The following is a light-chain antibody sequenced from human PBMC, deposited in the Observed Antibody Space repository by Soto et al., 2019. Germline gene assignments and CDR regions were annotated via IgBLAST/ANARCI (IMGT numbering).Light chain of an antibody. J-gene: IGLJ1*01. V-gene: IGLV2-14*01. Sequence: QSVLTQPASVSGSPGQSITISCTGTSSDIGDNNYVSWYQQHPGKAPKLMIYDVRHRPSGVSIRFSGSKSGNTASLTISDLQAEDEADYYCSSYRISSTYVFGTGTRSPS. CDR1: SSDIGDNNY. CDR3: SSYRISSTYV. CDR2: DVR.